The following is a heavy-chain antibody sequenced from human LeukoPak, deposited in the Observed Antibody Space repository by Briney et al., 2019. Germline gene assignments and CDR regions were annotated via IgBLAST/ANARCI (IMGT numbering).Heavy chain of an antibody. D-gene: IGHD2-2*01. Sequence: SETLSLTCTVSGGSISSSSYYWGWIRQPPGKGLEWIGSIYYSGSTYYNPSLKSRVTMSVDTSKNQFSLKLSSVTAADTAVYYCARDFGVPAAHYYYYYMDVWGKGTTVTVSS. CDR2: IYYSGST. J-gene: IGHJ6*03. CDR3: ARDFGVPAAHYYYYYMDV. CDR1: GGSISSSSYY. V-gene: IGHV4-39*07.